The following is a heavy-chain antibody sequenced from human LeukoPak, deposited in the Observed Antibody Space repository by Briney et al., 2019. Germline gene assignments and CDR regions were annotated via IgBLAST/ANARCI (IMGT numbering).Heavy chain of an antibody. D-gene: IGHD1-26*01. J-gene: IGHJ3*01. CDR3: ARLHSGRYCGDAFDV. Sequence: PSGGSLRLSCAASGFTFSNYWMTWVRQAPGKGLEWVANTKEDASEKYYVDSVRGRFTTSRDNAKNSLCLQMSSLRAEDTAVYYCARLHSGRYCGDAFDVWGQGTVVTVSS. CDR2: TKEDASEK. CDR1: GFTFSNYW. V-gene: IGHV3-7*03.